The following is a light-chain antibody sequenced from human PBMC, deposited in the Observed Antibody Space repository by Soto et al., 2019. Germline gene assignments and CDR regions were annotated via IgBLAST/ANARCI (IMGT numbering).Light chain of an antibody. CDR3: AAWDDSLNGRV. Sequence: QSVLTQPPSVSGAPGQRVTISCSGSSSNIGAGYDVNWYRQLPGTAPKLLIYGNSDRPSGVPDRFSGSKSGTSASLAITGLQAEDEADYYCAAWDDSLNGRVFGGGTKLTVL. V-gene: IGLV1-40*01. CDR2: GNS. J-gene: IGLJ3*02. CDR1: SSNIGAGYD.